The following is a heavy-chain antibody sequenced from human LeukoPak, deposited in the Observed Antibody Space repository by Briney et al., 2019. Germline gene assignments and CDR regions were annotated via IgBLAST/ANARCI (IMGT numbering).Heavy chain of an antibody. CDR3: THTEVARHAFDI. CDR1: GFSLTTRGVG. CDR2: IYWDDDK. Sequence: SGPTLVNPTPTLTLTCTFSGFSLTTRGVGVGWLRQPPGKALEWLGIIYWDDDKRFSPSLRSRLTISKDTSKNLVVLTMTNMDPVDTATYYCTHTEVARHAFDIWGQGTMVTVSS. J-gene: IGHJ3*02. D-gene: IGHD5-12*01. V-gene: IGHV2-5*02.